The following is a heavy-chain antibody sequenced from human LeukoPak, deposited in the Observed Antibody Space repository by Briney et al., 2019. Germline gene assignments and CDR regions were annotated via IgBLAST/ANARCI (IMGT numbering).Heavy chain of an antibody. CDR3: AGVSKSATAGTVLDY. CDR1: GFTVSNNY. Sequence: GGSLRLSCAASGFTVSNNYMSWVRQAPGKGLEWVSVIYCGGNTYYAAPVEGRFTISRDNSKNTLYLQMTSLRAEDTAVYYCAGVSKSATAGTVLDYWGQGTLVTVSS. CDR2: IYCGGNT. J-gene: IGHJ4*02. V-gene: IGHV3-53*01. D-gene: IGHD6-13*01.